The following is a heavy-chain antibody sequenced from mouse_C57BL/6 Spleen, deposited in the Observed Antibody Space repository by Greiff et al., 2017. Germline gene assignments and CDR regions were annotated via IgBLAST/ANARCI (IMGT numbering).Heavy chain of an antibody. V-gene: IGHV1-53*01. D-gene: IGHD4-1*01. CDR1: GYTFTSYW. J-gene: IGHJ4*01. Sequence: QVQLQQPGTELVKPGASVKLSCKASGYTFTSYWMHWVKQRPGQGLEWIGKINPSNGGTNYNEKFKSKATLTVDKSSSTAYMQLSSLTSEDSAVYYCARSELTGYAMDYWGQGTSVTVSS. CDR3: ARSELTGYAMDY. CDR2: INPSNGGT.